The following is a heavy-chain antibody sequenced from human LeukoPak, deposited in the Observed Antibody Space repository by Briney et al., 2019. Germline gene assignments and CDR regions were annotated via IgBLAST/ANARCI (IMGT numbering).Heavy chain of an antibody. Sequence: SETLSLTCTVSGGSMSSYYWSWIRQPPGKGLEWIGYIYYSGSTNYNPSLKSRVTISVDKSKNQFSLKLSSVTAADTAVYYCASSSWNDAFDIWGQGTMVTVSS. CDR1: GGSMSSYY. V-gene: IGHV4-59*12. CDR3: ASSSWNDAFDI. CDR2: IYYSGST. J-gene: IGHJ3*02. D-gene: IGHD6-13*01.